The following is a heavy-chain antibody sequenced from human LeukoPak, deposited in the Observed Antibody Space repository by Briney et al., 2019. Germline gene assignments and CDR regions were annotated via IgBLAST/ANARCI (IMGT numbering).Heavy chain of an antibody. CDR2: INPNSGGT. Sequence: VASVKVSRKASGYTFTGYYMHWVRQAPGQGLEWMGWINPNSGGTNYAQRFQGRVTMTRDTSISTAYMELSRLRSDDTAVYYCAGDRYNSRRFFDYWGQGTLVTVSS. D-gene: IGHD5-24*01. CDR1: GYTFTGYY. CDR3: AGDRYNSRRFFDY. J-gene: IGHJ4*02. V-gene: IGHV1-2*02.